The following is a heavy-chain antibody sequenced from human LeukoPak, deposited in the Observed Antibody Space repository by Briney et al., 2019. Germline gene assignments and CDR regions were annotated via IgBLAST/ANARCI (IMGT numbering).Heavy chain of an antibody. D-gene: IGHD6-19*01. Sequence: PGGSLRLSCAASEFTFSSYWMHWVRQAPGKGLVWVSRINSDGSSTSYADSVKGRFTISRDNAKNTLYLQMNSLRAEDTAVYYCARWYSSGWCSDYWGQGTLVTVSS. CDR1: EFTFSSYW. V-gene: IGHV3-74*01. CDR2: INSDGSST. CDR3: ARWYSSGWCSDY. J-gene: IGHJ4*02.